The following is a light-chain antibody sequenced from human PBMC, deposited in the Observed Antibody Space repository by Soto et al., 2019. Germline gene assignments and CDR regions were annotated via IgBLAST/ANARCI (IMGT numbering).Light chain of an antibody. CDR1: HSVDIS. CDR2: GVS. J-gene: IGKJ1*01. CDR3: QQYNHWLQK. Sequence: VLTQSPATLSLSPGERFILSCRAVHSVDISSDWYQQKPGQAPRLLIYGVSTRATGTPARFSGSGSGTEFTPPISSVQSEDFAVYYCQQYNHWLQKFGQGTKVDIK. V-gene: IGKV3-15*01.